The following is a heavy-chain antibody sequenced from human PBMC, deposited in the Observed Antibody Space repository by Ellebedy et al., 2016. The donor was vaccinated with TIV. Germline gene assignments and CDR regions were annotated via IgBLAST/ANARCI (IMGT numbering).Heavy chain of an antibody. V-gene: IGHV1-2*02. CDR3: ARGGLWRGGWYFDL. CDR1: GYTFTGYY. CDR2: INPNSGGT. D-gene: IGHD2-15*01. Sequence: ASVKVSCXASGYTFTGYYMHWVRQAPGQGLEWMGWINPNSGGTNYAQKFQGRVTMTRDTSISTAYMELSRLRSDDTAVYYCARGGLWRGGWYFDLWGRGTLVTVSS. J-gene: IGHJ2*01.